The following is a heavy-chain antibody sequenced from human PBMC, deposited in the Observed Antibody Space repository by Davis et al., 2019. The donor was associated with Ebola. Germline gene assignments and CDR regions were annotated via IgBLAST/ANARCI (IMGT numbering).Heavy chain of an antibody. D-gene: IGHD6-19*01. Sequence: PSETLSLTCTVSGGSISSGDYYWSWIRQPPGKGLEWIGYIYYSGSTNYNPSLKSRVTISVDTSKNQFSLKLSSVTAADTAVYYCARTYSSGWSSSGWFDPWGQGTLVTVSS. V-gene: IGHV4-61*08. J-gene: IGHJ5*02. CDR2: IYYSGST. CDR3: ARTYSSGWSSSGWFDP. CDR1: GGSISSGDYY.